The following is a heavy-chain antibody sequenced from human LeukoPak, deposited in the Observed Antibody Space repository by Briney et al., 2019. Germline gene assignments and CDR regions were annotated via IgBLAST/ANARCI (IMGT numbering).Heavy chain of an antibody. J-gene: IGHJ4*02. V-gene: IGHV3-23*01. CDR3: AKAPVTTCSGAYCYPFDY. D-gene: IGHD2-21*01. CDR2: ISGSGGST. CDR1: GFTFSSYA. Sequence: GGSLRLSCAASGFTFSSYAMSWVRQAPGKGLEWVPGISGSGGSTYYADSVKGRFTISRDSSKSTLYLQMNRLRAEDAAVYYCAKAPVTTCSGAYCYPFDYWGQGTLVTVSS.